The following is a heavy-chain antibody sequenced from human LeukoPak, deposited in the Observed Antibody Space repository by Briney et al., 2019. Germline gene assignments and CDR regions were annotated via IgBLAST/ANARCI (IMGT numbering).Heavy chain of an antibody. CDR1: GFSFRSFA. Sequence: GGSLRLSCTASGFSFRSFAMSWVRQAPGQGLEWVSSISGGGEDTYYADSVKGRFTISRDNSETTLYLQMNSLGADDTALYYCARTIAQYTNTWLYYYYGLDVWGQGTTVTVSS. J-gene: IGHJ6*02. D-gene: IGHD6-13*01. CDR2: ISGGGEDT. CDR3: ARTIAQYTNTWLYYYYGLDV. V-gene: IGHV3-23*01.